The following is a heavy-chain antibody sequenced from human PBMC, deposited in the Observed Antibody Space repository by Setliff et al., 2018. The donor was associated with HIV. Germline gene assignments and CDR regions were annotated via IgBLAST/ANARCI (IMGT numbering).Heavy chain of an antibody. CDR2: ISAYNGNT. Sequence: AASVKVSCKASGYTFTSYDISWVRQAPGQGLEWMGWISAYNGNTNYAQKLQGRVTMTTDTSTSTAYMELRSLRSDDTAVYYCAREFGDYYDSSGYYPPTDYYYGMDVWGQGTTVTVSS. CDR1: GYTFTSYD. D-gene: IGHD3-22*01. J-gene: IGHJ6*02. V-gene: IGHV1-18*01. CDR3: AREFGDYYDSSGYYPPTDYYYGMDV.